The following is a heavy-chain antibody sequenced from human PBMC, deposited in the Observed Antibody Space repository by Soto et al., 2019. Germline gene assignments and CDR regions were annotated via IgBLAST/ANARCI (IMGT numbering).Heavy chain of an antibody. Sequence: QVQLQESGPGLVKPSQTLSLTCTVSGGSISSGGYYWSWIRQHPGKGLEWIGYIYYSGSTYYNPSRKSRVTRSVDTSKNQFSQKLSSVTAADTAVDYCARVCGGDCHNAFDIWGQGTMVTVSS. CDR2: IYYSGST. CDR1: GGSISSGGYY. D-gene: IGHD2-21*02. V-gene: IGHV4-31*03. CDR3: ARVCGGDCHNAFDI. J-gene: IGHJ3*02.